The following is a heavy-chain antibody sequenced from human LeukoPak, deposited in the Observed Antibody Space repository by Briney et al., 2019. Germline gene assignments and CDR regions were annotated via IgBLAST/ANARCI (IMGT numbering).Heavy chain of an antibody. CDR2: ISAYNGNT. V-gene: IGHV1-18*01. D-gene: IGHD1-14*01. CDR1: GYTFTSYG. CDR3: ARDTGQNYFDY. Sequence: GASVKVSCKASGYTFTSYGISWVRQAPGQGLEWMGWISAYNGNTNYAQKLQGRVTITRDTSASTAYMELSSLRSEDTAVYYCARDTGQNYFDYWGQGTLVTVSS. J-gene: IGHJ4*02.